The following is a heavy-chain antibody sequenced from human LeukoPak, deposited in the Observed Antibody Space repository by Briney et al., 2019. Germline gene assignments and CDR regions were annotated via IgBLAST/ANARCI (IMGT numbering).Heavy chain of an antibody. CDR3: ARGGPFSLLSSGYYYFDY. CDR1: GFTSSSYW. CDR2: IEQDGSEK. Sequence: PGGSLRLSCAASGFTSSSYWMSWVRQAPGKGLERVANIEQDGSEKYYVDSVKGRFTISRDNAKNSLYLQMNSLRAEDTAVYYCARGGPFSLLSSGYYYFDYWGQGTLVTVSS. J-gene: IGHJ4*02. V-gene: IGHV3-7*01. D-gene: IGHD3-22*01.